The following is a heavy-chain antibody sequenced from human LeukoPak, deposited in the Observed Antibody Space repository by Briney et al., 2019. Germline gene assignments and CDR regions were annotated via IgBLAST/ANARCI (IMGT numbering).Heavy chain of an antibody. V-gene: IGHV3-48*04. CDR3: AKDPHGDYAFDI. J-gene: IGHJ3*02. Sequence: PGGSLRLSCAGSGFTFGSYSMNWVRHAPGKGLEWVSYIGHTGSITDYADSVKGRFTISRDNAKNSLYLQMNTLRAEDTALYYCAKDPHGDYAFDIWGQGTMVTVSS. D-gene: IGHD4-17*01. CDR2: IGHTGSIT. CDR1: GFTFGSYS.